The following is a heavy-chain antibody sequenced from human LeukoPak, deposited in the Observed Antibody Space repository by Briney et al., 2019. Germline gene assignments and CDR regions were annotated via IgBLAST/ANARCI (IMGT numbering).Heavy chain of an antibody. CDR1: GYSISSGYY. Sequence: SETLSLTCTVSGYSISSGYYWGWIRQPPGKGLEWIGSIYHSGSTYYNPSLKSRVTISVDTSKNQFSLKLSSVTAADTAVYYCARNGPVTVRGWGGRAFDIWGQGTMVTVSS. CDR2: IYHSGST. D-gene: IGHD3-10*01. CDR3: ARNGPVTVRGWGGRAFDI. J-gene: IGHJ3*02. V-gene: IGHV4-38-2*02.